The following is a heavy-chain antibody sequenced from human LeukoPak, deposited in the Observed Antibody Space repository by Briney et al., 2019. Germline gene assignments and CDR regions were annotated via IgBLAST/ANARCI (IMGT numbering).Heavy chain of an antibody. CDR1: GYTFTSYC. CDR2: ISAYKGNK. CDR3: ERDQAYSSGRYYYMDV. V-gene: IGHV1-18*01. Sequence: SSVNVSCKASGYTFTSYCIIWVGQAPGQGRDGMEWISAYKGNKNHAQKLQGRVHMTTDTSTSTAYMELRSLRSDDTAVYYCERDQAYSSGRYYYMDVWGKGNTVTVSS. J-gene: IGHJ6*03. D-gene: IGHD6-19*01.